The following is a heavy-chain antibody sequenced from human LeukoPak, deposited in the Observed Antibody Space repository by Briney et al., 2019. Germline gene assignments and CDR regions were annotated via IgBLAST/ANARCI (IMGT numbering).Heavy chain of an antibody. CDR1: GGSISSYY. J-gene: IGHJ4*02. CDR3: TRTTWDYDILTGYPKEPYFDY. CDR2: IYTSGST. V-gene: IGHV4-4*07. D-gene: IGHD3-9*01. Sequence: KSSETLSLTCTVSGGSISSYYWSWIRQPAGKGLEWIGRIYTSGSTNYNPSLKSRVTMSVDTSKNQFSLKLSSVTAADTAVYYCTRTTWDYDILTGYPKEPYFDYWGQGTLVTVSS.